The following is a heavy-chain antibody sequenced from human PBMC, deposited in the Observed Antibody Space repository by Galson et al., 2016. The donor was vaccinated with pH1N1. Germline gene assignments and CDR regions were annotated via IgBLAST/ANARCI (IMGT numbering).Heavy chain of an antibody. Sequence: SVKVSCKASGYTFISNAIHWVRQAPGQRLEWMGWINVGNGNRKYSQKFQGRVTITRDTSASTAYMELSSLKSEDTAVYYCARRLVRSCDYWGQGTLVTVSS. CDR3: ARRLVRSCDY. J-gene: IGHJ4*02. D-gene: IGHD6-19*01. V-gene: IGHV1-3*01. CDR2: INVGNGNR. CDR1: GYTFISNA.